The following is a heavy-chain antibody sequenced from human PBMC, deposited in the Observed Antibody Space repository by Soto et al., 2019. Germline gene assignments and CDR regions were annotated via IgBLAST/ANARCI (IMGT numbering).Heavy chain of an antibody. CDR1: GGTFSSYA. D-gene: IGHD6-6*01. CDR3: ARASPAEQLAPDY. CDR2: IIPIFGTA. V-gene: IGHV1-69*13. Sequence: SVKVSFKASGGTFSSYAISWVRQAPGQGLEWMGGIIPIFGTANYAQKFQGRVTITADESTSTAYMELSSLRSEDTAVHYCARASPAEQLAPDYWGQGTLVTVSS. J-gene: IGHJ4*02.